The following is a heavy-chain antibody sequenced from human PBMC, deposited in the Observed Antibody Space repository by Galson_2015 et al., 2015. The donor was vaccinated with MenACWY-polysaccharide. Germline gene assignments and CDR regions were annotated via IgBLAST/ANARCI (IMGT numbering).Heavy chain of an antibody. CDR1: GFTFQNFW. J-gene: IGHJ6*02. Sequence: SLRLSCTVSGFTFQNFWMSWLRQTPGKGLEWVANINKEGREKHYVDSGEGRFTISRDNAKSSMYLQMNSLRADDTAVYYCARGHYGMDVWGQGTTVTVS. CDR2: INKEGREK. CDR3: ARGHYGMDV. V-gene: IGHV3-7*01.